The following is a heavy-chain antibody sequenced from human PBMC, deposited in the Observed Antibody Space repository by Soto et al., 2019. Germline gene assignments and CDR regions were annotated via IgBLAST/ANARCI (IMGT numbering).Heavy chain of an antibody. V-gene: IGHV1-18*01. Sequence: QVQLVQSGAELKKPGSSVKVSCKASGYTFTNYGICWVRQAPGQGLERMGWINTYHGNTKYAQKLQGRVTMTKDTSTSTANMEMTSLRSEDTAVYSWARSPGYSASWGYFCYGMKLCGQGTTVIVFS. J-gene: IGHJ6*02. CDR3: ARSPGYSASWGYFCYGMKL. CDR1: GYTFTNYG. CDR2: INTYHGNT. D-gene: IGHD6-13*01.